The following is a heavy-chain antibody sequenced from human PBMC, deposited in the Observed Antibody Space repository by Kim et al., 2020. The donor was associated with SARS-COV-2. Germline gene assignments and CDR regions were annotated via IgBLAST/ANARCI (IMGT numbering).Heavy chain of an antibody. J-gene: IGHJ4*02. V-gene: IGHV3-74*01. Sequence: SYVDSVEGRFTISRDNAKNPLFRQMNSLGVEDTALYYCASGSSTRFDYWGQGTLVTVSS. CDR3: ASGSSTRFDY. D-gene: IGHD2-2*01.